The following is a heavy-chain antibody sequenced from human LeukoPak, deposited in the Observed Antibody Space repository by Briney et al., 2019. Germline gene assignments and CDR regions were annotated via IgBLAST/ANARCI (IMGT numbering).Heavy chain of an antibody. CDR3: ARIYGNSTIADAFDI. D-gene: IGHD2-21*01. CDR2: SYRRGTT. V-gene: IGHV3-53*01. Sequence: GGSLRLSCAASGFSVFSNYMTWVRQAPGKGLEWVAVSYRRGTTFYADAVKGRFIISTDSSRKTVYLQMNSLRVDDTAMYYCARIYGNSTIADAFDIWGQGTMVIVSS. CDR1: GFSVFSNY. J-gene: IGHJ3*02.